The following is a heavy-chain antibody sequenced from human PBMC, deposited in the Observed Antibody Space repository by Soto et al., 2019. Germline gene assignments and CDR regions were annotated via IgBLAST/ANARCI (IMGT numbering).Heavy chain of an antibody. CDR2: ISAYNGNT. D-gene: IGHD3-3*01. J-gene: IGHJ4*02. CDR3: ARVYDYDFWSGYYIFDY. Sequence: GASVKVSCKASGYTFTSYGISWVRQAPGQGLEWMGWISAYNGNTNYAQKLQGRVTMTTDTSTSTAYMELRSLRSDDTAVYYCARVYDYDFWSGYYIFDYWGQGTLVTVSS. CDR1: GYTFTSYG. V-gene: IGHV1-18*01.